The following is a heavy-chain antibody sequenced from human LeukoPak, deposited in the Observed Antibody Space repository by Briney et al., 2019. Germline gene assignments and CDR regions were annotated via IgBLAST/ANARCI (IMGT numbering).Heavy chain of an antibody. CDR2: IYSDGST. Sequence: GGSLRLSCAASGFTVSSNYMSWVRQAPGEGLEWVSLIYSDGSTYYADSVRGRLTISRDNSKNTLYLQMNSLRAEDTAFYYCARGCSSTSCYGFDYWGQGTLVTVSS. CDR3: ARGCSSTSCYGFDY. D-gene: IGHD2-2*01. V-gene: IGHV3-66*01. CDR1: GFTVSSNY. J-gene: IGHJ4*02.